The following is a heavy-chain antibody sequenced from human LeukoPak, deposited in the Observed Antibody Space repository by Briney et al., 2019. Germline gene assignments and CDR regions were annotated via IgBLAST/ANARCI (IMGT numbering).Heavy chain of an antibody. J-gene: IGHJ4*02. CDR2: IIPIFGTA. V-gene: IGHV1-69*13. CDR1: GGTFSSYA. D-gene: IGHD1-26*01. CDR3: ARVRRGSYLSFDY. Sequence: GASAKVSCKASGGTFSSYAISWVRQAPGQGLEWMGGIIPIFGTANYAQKFQGRVTITADESTSTAYMELSSLRSEDTAVYYCARVRRGSYLSFDYWGQGTLVTVSS.